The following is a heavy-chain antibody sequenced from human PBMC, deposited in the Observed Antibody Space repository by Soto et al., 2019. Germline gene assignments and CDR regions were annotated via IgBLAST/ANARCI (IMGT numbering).Heavy chain of an antibody. CDR3: AKALGDFWSGYYPPYYYYGMDV. V-gene: IGHV3-23*01. J-gene: IGHJ6*02. CDR2: ISGSGGST. CDR1: GFTFSSYA. D-gene: IGHD3-3*01. Sequence: PGGALRLSCAASGFTFSSYAVIWVRQAPGKGLEWVSAISGSGGSTYYADSVKGRFTISRDNSKNTLYLQMNSLRAEDTAVYYCAKALGDFWSGYYPPYYYYGMDVWGQGTTVTVSS.